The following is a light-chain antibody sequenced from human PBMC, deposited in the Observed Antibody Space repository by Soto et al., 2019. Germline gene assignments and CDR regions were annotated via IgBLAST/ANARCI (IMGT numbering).Light chain of an antibody. J-gene: IGLJ2*01. Sequence: QSALTQPASVSGSPGQSITISCTGTSSDVGGYNYVSWYQQHPGKAPKLMIYDVSNRPSGVSNRFSGSKSGNTASLTISGLQAEDEADYYCSSYTSSRPAVFGGGTKLTVL. V-gene: IGLV2-14*01. CDR1: SSDVGGYNY. CDR2: DVS. CDR3: SSYTSSRPAV.